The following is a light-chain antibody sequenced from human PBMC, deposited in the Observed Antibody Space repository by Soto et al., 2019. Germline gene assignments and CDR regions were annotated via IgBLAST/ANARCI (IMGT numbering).Light chain of an antibody. Sequence: EMVLTQSPATLSLSPGERATLSCGASQSVSSCLAWYQQKPGQAPRLLIYDASNRATGIPARFSGSGSGTDFTLTISSLEPEDFAVYYCQQRSNWPLTWTFGQGTKVDIK. J-gene: IGKJ1*01. CDR2: DAS. CDR1: QSVSSC. CDR3: QQRSNWPLTWT. V-gene: IGKV3-11*01.